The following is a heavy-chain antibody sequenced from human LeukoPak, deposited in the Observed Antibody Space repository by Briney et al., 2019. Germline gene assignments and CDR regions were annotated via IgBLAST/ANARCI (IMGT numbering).Heavy chain of an antibody. J-gene: IGHJ3*02. D-gene: IGHD2-15*01. CDR2: IRYDGSNT. CDR3: ARDRGGYCSGGSCSDAFDI. CDR1: GFTFSNAW. V-gene: IGHV3-30*02. Sequence: GGSLRLSCAASGFTFSNAWMSWVRQAPGKGLDWVAFIRYDGSNTYYADSVKGRCTISRDNSKNTLYLQMNSLRAEDTAVYYCARDRGGYCSGGSCSDAFDIWGQGTMVTVSS.